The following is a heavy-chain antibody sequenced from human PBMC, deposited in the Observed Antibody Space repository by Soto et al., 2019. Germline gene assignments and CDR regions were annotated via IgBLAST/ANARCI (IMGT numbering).Heavy chain of an antibody. CDR3: ARNKYYYGSGKFDP. D-gene: IGHD3-10*01. CDR2: IYTSGST. Sequence: QVQLQESGPGLVKPSETLSLTCTVSGGSISSYYWSWIRQPAGKGLEWIGRIYTSGSTNYNPSLKSRVTMSVDTSKNQFYLKLSSVTAADTAVYYCARNKYYYGSGKFDPWGQGTLVTVSS. J-gene: IGHJ5*02. CDR1: GGSISSYY. V-gene: IGHV4-4*07.